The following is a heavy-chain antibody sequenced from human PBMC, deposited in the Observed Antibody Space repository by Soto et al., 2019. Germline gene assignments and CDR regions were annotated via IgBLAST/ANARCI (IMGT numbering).Heavy chain of an antibody. J-gene: IGHJ4*02. CDR3: ARHIPAISISDH. CDR2: IYYSGST. Sequence: QLQLQESGPGLVKPSETLSLTCTVSGGSISSSSYYWGWIRQPPGKGLEWIGSIYYSGSTYYNPSLQSRVTISVDTSKNQFSLKLSSVTAADTSVYYCARHIPAISISDHWGQGTLVTVSS. D-gene: IGHD2-21*01. CDR1: GGSISSSSYY. V-gene: IGHV4-39*01.